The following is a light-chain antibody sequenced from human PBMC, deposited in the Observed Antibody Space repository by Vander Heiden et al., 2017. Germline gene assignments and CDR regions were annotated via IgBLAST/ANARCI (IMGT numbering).Light chain of an antibody. CDR3: QAWDSSTLYV. J-gene: IGLJ1*01. CDR1: KLGDKY. V-gene: IGLV3-1*01. Sequence: YDLTQPPSVSVSPGQTASITCSGDKLGDKYACWYQQKPGQSPVLVIYQDSKRPSGIPERFSGSNSGNTATLTISGTQAMDEADYYCQAWDSSTLYVFGTGTKVTVL. CDR2: QDS.